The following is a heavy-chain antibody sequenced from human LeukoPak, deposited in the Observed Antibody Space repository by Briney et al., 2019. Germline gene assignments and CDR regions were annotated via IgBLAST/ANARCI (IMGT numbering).Heavy chain of an antibody. D-gene: IGHD2-2*01. CDR1: GFTFSNYV. J-gene: IGHJ4*02. Sequence: GGSLRLSCAGSGFTFSNYVMHWVRRAPGKGLEWVTIISHDGSNKYYADSVKGRFSISRDNSKNTLYLQMNSLRAEDTAVYYCSSTSLAWAGFDYWGQGTLVTVSS. V-gene: IGHV3-30-3*01. CDR3: SSTSLAWAGFDY. CDR2: ISHDGSNK.